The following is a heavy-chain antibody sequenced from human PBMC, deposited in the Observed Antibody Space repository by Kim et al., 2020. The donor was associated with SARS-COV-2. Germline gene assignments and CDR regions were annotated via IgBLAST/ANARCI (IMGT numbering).Heavy chain of an antibody. CDR1: GGSFSGYY. J-gene: IGHJ2*01. Sequence: SETLSLTCAVYGGSFSGYYWSWIRQPPGKGLEWIGEIYHSGSTNYNPSLKSRVTISVDTSKNQFSLKLSSVTAADTAVYYCARRSSGYSLAFDLWGRGTLVTVSS. CDR2: IYHSGST. V-gene: IGHV4-34*01. D-gene: IGHD3-22*01. CDR3: ARRSSGYSLAFDL.